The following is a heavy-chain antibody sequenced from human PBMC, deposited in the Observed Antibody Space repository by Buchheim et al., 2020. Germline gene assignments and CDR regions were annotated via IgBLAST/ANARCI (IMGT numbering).Heavy chain of an antibody. Sequence: EVQLVESGGGLVQPGGSLRLSCAASGFTFSSYSMNWVRQAPGKGREGVSYISSSSSTIYYADSVKGRLTISRDNAKNSLYLQMNSLRAEDTAVYYCAREFYDSSGYRAEYFQHWGQGTL. V-gene: IGHV3-48*01. CDR1: GFTFSSYS. CDR2: ISSSSSTI. J-gene: IGHJ1*01. CDR3: AREFYDSSGYRAEYFQH. D-gene: IGHD3-22*01.